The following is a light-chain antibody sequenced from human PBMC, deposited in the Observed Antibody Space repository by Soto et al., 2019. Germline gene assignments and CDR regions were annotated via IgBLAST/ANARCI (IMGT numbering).Light chain of an antibody. Sequence: QSALTQPASVSGSPGQSIAISCTGTSSDVGGYDYDSWYQQHPGKAPKLMIYDVTSRPSGVSDRFSGSKSGNTASLTISGLQAEDEADYYCSSYTTDSTLVFGGGTELTVL. CDR2: DVT. CDR1: SSDVGGYDY. J-gene: IGLJ2*01. V-gene: IGLV2-14*01. CDR3: SSYTTDSTLV.